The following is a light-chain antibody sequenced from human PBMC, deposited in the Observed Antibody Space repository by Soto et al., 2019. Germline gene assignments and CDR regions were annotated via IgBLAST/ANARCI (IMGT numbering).Light chain of an antibody. J-gene: IGKJ5*01. Sequence: ENVLTQSPGTLSLSPVERATLSCRASQTVSSYLTWYQQRPGQAPRLLIYGASKRATGIPDRFSGSGSGTDFTLTISRLEPEDFAIYYCQQYGTSPITIGQGTRLEIK. CDR3: QQYGTSPIT. CDR2: GAS. CDR1: QTVSSY. V-gene: IGKV3-20*01.